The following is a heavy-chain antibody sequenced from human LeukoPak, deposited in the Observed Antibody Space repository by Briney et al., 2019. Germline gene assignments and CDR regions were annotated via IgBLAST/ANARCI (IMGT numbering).Heavy chain of an antibody. V-gene: IGHV3-30*18. J-gene: IGHJ4*02. CDR2: ISYDGSNK. CDR3: AKDPGDY. Sequence: GGSLRLSCAASGFTFSSYGMHWVRQAPGKGLEWVAVISYDGSNKYYADSVKGRFTISRDNSKNTLYLQMNSLRAEDTAVYYCAKDPGDYWGQGTLVTVSS. CDR1: GFTFSSYG.